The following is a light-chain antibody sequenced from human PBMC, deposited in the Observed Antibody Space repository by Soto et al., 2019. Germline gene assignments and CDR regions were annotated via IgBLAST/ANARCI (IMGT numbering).Light chain of an antibody. V-gene: IGLV1-44*01. Sequence: QSVLTQPPSASGTPGQVVTISCSGSSSNIGSNTVNWYQHLPGTAPKLLIYTDSLRPSGVPGRFTAFKSGTSASLAISGLQSEDEADYYCVAWDDSLNGPLFGGGTKLTVL. CDR2: TDS. CDR3: VAWDDSLNGPL. J-gene: IGLJ2*01. CDR1: SSNIGSNT.